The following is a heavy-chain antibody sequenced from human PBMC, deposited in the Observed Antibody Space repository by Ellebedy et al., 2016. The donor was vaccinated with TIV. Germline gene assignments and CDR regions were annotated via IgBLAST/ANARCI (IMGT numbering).Heavy chain of an antibody. D-gene: IGHD3-16*01. J-gene: IGHJ4*02. CDR2: IRYAGINK. V-gene: IGHV3-30*02. CDR1: GFTFSTYW. CDR3: AKDSGPYDISYFDH. Sequence: GESLKISCSASGFTFSTYWMSWVRQAPGKGLEWVSFIRYAGINKYYADSVKGRFTISRDVSKNTLYLQMNSLRPEDTAVYYCAKDSGPYDISYFDHWGQGTLVTVSS.